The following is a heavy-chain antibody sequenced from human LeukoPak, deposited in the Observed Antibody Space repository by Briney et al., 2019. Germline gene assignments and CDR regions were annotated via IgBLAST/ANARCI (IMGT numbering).Heavy chain of an antibody. CDR3: ASSGIAAAGP. J-gene: IGHJ5*02. CDR2: INHSGST. CDR1: GGSISSYY. Sequence: SETLSLTCTVSGGSISSYYWSWIRQPPGKGLEWIGEINHSGSTNYNPSLKSRVTISVDTSKNQFSLKLSSVTAADTAVYYCASSGIAAAGPWGQGTLVTVSS. D-gene: IGHD6-13*01. V-gene: IGHV4-34*01.